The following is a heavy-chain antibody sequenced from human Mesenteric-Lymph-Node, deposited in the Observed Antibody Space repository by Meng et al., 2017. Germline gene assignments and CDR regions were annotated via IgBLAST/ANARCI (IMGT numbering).Heavy chain of an antibody. CDR2: IIPIFGTA. J-gene: IGHJ6*02. CDR3: ASSIHKITIFGVVIQDYYYYGMDV. CDR1: GGTFSSYA. Sequence: SVKVSCKASGGTFSSYAISWVRQAPGQGLEWMGGIIPIFGTANYAQKFQGRFTITADKSTSTAYMELSSLRSEDTAVYYCASSIHKITIFGVVIQDYYYYGMDVWGQGTTVTVSS. D-gene: IGHD3-3*01. V-gene: IGHV1-69*06.